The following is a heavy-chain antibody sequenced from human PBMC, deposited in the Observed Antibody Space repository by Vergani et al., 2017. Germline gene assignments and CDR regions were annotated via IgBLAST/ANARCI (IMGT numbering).Heavy chain of an antibody. Sequence: EVQLVESGGGLVQPGRSLRLSCAASGFTFDDYAMHWVRQAPGKGLEWVSGISWNSGSRGYADSVKGRLTISRDNAKNSLYLQMNRLRAEETALYYCAKVATDVAVALRGYFDYWGQGTLVTVSS. CDR2: ISWNSGSR. D-gene: IGHD6-19*01. J-gene: IGHJ4*02. V-gene: IGHV3-9*01. CDR1: GFTFDDYA. CDR3: AKVATDVAVALRGYFDY.